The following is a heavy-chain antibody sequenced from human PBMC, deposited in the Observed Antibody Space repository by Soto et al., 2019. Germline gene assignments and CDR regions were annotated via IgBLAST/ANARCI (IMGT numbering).Heavy chain of an antibody. J-gene: IGHJ4*02. CDR3: ARGKRAY. Sequence: PSETLSLTCAVYGGSFSGYYWSWIRQPPGKGLEWIGEINHSGSTNYNPSLKSRVTISVDTSKNQFSLKLSSVTAADTAVYYCARGKRAYWGQGPLVTVSS. V-gene: IGHV4-34*01. CDR2: INHSGST. CDR1: GGSFSGYY.